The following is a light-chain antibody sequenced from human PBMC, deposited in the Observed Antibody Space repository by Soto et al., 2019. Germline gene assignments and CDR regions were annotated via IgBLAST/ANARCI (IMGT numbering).Light chain of an antibody. Sequence: DIQMTQSPSTLSASVGDRVNITCRASQNIGAWLAWYQQKPGQGPKLLIYRASNLESGVPSRFSGSGSGTQFTLAISSLQPDDFATYYCQQYNSYSHVYTFGPGTRLEIK. J-gene: IGKJ2*01. CDR1: QNIGAW. CDR3: QQYNSYSHVYT. V-gene: IGKV1-5*03. CDR2: RAS.